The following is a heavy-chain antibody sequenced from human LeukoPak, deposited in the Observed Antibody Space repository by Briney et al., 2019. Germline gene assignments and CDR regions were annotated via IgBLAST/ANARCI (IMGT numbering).Heavy chain of an antibody. CDR1: GFTLSSYG. D-gene: IGHD3-22*01. CDR2: ISYDGSNK. CDR3: AKFPGDSSFDY. Sequence: GGSLRLSCAASGFTLSSYGMHWLRQAPGKGLERVAVISYDGSNKYYADSVKGRFTISRDNSKNTLYLQMNSLRAEDTAVYYWAKFPGDSSFDYWGQGTLVTVSS. J-gene: IGHJ4*02. V-gene: IGHV3-30*18.